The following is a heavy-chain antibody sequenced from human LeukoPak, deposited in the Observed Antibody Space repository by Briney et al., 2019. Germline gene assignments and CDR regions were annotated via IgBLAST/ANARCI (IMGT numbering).Heavy chain of an antibody. V-gene: IGHV3-9*01. CDR1: GFTFDDYA. Sequence: GRSLRLSCAASGFTFDDYAMHWVRQAPGKGLEWVSGISWNSGSIGYADSVKGRFTISRDNAKNSLYLQMNGLRAEDTALYYCAKGPPDILTGYAYNWFDPWGQGTLVTVSS. J-gene: IGHJ5*02. D-gene: IGHD3-9*01. CDR3: AKGPPDILTGYAYNWFDP. CDR2: ISWNSGSI.